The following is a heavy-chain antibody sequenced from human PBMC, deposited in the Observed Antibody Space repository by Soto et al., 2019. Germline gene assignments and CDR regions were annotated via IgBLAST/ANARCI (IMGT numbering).Heavy chain of an antibody. D-gene: IGHD1-26*01. CDR1: GGSISSGGYY. CDR3: AGSIVGATQFDY. CDR2: IYYSGST. Sequence: QVQLQESGPGMVKPSQTLFLTCTVSGGSISSGGYYWSWIRQPPGKGLEWIGYIYYSGSTYYNPSLKSRVTISVDTSKNQFSLKLSSVTAADTAVYYCAGSIVGATQFDYWGQGTLVTVSS. V-gene: IGHV4-30-4*01. J-gene: IGHJ4*02.